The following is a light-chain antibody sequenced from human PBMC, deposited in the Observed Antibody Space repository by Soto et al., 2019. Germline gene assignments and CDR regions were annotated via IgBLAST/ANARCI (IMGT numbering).Light chain of an antibody. Sequence: DIQMTQSPSTLSASVGDRVTITCRASQSISSWLAWYQQKPGKAPNLLIYKASSLESGVPSRFSGSGSGTEFALTITSLQPDDFATYYCQQYSTYPYTFGQGTKVEIK. V-gene: IGKV1-5*03. CDR1: QSISSW. CDR3: QQYSTYPYT. J-gene: IGKJ2*01. CDR2: KAS.